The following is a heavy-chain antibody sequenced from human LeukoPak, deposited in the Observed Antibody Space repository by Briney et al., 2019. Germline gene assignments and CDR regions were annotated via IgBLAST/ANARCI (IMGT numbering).Heavy chain of an antibody. CDR3: ARRGGLGIAAAGTEFDY. D-gene: IGHD6-13*01. V-gene: IGHV1-46*01. CDR1: GYTFTSYY. CDR2: INPSGGST. Sequence: ASVKVSCKASGYTFTSYYMHWVRQAPGQGLEWMGIINPSGGSTSYAQKFQGRVTMTRDTSTSTVYMELSSLRPEDTAVYYCARRGGLGIAAAGTEFDYWGQGTLVTVSS. J-gene: IGHJ4*02.